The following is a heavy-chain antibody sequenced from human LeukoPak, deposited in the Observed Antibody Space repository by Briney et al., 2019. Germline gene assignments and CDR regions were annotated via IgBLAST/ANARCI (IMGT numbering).Heavy chain of an antibody. CDR3: ARDFNGGYYTYSLHY. J-gene: IGHJ4*02. Sequence: PSETLSLTCTVFGDSISSGTYYWSWIRQPAGKGLEWIGRIYTSGNTNYNPSLKSRVTMSVDTSKNQFSLKLSSVTAADTAVYYCARDFNGGYYTYSLHYWGRGTLVTVSS. CDR1: GDSISSGTYY. D-gene: IGHD1-26*01. CDR2: IYTSGNT. V-gene: IGHV4-61*02.